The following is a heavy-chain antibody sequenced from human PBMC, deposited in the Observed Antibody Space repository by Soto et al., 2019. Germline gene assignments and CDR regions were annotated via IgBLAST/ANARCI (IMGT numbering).Heavy chain of an antibody. CDR3: ARDEYSGFFKIDF. D-gene: IGHD5-12*01. CDR2: ISAFNGNT. CDR1: GYTFTSYG. Sequence: ASVKVSCKTSGYTFTSYGLTWVRQAPGQGLEWMGWISAFNGNTNYAQKLQGRVTMTTDTSTSTAYMELRSLTTDDTAVYYCARDEYSGFFKIDFWGQGTQVTVSS. J-gene: IGHJ4*02. V-gene: IGHV1-18*01.